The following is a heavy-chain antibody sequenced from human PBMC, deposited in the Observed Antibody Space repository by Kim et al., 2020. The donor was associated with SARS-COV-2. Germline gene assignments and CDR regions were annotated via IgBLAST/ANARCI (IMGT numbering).Heavy chain of an antibody. CDR1: GFTLSSNW. V-gene: IGHV3-74*01. CDR3: ARGRPSGWVD. D-gene: IGHD6-19*01. Sequence: GGSLRLSCAASGFTLSSNWMHWVRQAPGKGLVSVSSINSDGSSTIYADSVKGRFTISRDNAKNTLYLQMNSLSAEDTAVYDCARGRPSGWVDWGQGTLVTVSS. CDR2: INSDGSST. J-gene: IGHJ4*02.